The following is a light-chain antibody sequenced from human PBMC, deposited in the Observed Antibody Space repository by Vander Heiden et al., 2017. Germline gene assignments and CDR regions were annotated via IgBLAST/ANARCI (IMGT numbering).Light chain of an antibody. Sequence: EIVLTQSPGTLSLSPGERATLSCRASQSLNNRYLAWYQQKPGQAPRLLVYGASTRDTGIPDRFSGSGYGTDFTLTISRREPEDFAVYYCQQVGNKPLYTFGQGTKMEIK. V-gene: IGKV3-20*01. CDR3: QQVGNKPLYT. CDR1: QSLNNRY. J-gene: IGKJ2*01. CDR2: GAS.